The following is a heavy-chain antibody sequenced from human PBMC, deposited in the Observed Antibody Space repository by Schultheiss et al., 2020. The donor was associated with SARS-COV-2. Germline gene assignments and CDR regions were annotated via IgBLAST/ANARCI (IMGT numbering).Heavy chain of an antibody. J-gene: IGHJ3*02. CDR2: INHSGST. D-gene: IGHD3-10*01. CDR3: ARAVRDAFGI. CDR1: GGSFSGYY. Sequence: SETLSLTCAVYGGSFSGYYWSWIRQPPGKGLEWIGEINHSGSTNYNPSLKSRVTISVDTSNDQFSLKLSSVTAADTAVYYCARAVRDAFGIWGQGTMVTVSS. V-gene: IGHV4-34*01.